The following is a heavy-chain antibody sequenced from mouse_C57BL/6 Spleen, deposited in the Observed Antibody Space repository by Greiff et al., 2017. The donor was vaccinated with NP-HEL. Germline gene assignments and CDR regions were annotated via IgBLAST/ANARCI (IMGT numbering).Heavy chain of an antibody. CDR2: IYPGSGST. Sequence: QVQLQQSGAELVKPGASVKLSCKASGYTFTSYWITWVKQRPGQGLEWIGDIYPGSGSTNYNEKFKSKATLTVDTSSSTAYMQLSSLTSEDSAVYYCATGSSYYFDYWGQGTTLTVSS. CDR3: ATGSSYYFDY. CDR1: GYTFTSYW. J-gene: IGHJ2*01. D-gene: IGHD1-1*01. V-gene: IGHV1-55*01.